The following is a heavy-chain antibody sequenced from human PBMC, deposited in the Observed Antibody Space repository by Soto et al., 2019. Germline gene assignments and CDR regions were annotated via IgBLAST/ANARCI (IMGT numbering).Heavy chain of an antibody. D-gene: IGHD2-2*01. CDR1: GFTFTSYA. J-gene: IGHJ4*02. CDR2: ISRSGDNT. Sequence: EVQLLDSGGGLVQPGGSLRLSCAASGFTFTSYAMSWVRQAPDKGPEWVSSISRSGDNTYYADSVKGRFTISRDDSKNTLYLQMNSLRAEDTAVYYCAFSYHCNYWGQGTLVTVSS. CDR3: AFSYHCNY. V-gene: IGHV3-23*01.